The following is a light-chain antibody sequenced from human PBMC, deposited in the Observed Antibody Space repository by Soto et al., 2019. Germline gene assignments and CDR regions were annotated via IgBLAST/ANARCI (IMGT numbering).Light chain of an antibody. CDR1: HTIASVY. CDR3: QQYDTSLT. CDR2: DTS. V-gene: IGKV3D-20*01. Sequence: IVLTQSPASLSLSPGERATLSCGASHTIASVYLAWYQHKPGLAPRLLIYDTSIRATGIPDRFTGSGSEPDVTLAIGRLEPEDVAVYDCQQYDTSLTFGGGTKVEIK. J-gene: IGKJ4*01.